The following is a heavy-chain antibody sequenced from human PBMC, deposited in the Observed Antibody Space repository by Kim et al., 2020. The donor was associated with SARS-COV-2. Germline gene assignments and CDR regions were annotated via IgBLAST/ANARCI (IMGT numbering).Heavy chain of an antibody. CDR2: ISYDGSNK. CDR3: AWLYCSGGSCIDY. Sequence: GGSLRLSCAASGFTFSSYAMHWVRQAPGKGLECVAVISYDGSNKYYADSVKGRFTISRDNSKNTLYLQMNSLRAEDTAVYYCAWLYCSGGSCIDYWGQGTLVTVSS. CDR1: GFTFSSYA. J-gene: IGHJ4*02. D-gene: IGHD2-15*01. V-gene: IGHV3-30*04.